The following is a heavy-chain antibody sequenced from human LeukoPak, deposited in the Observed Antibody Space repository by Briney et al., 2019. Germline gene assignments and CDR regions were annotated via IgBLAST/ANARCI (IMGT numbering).Heavy chain of an antibody. V-gene: IGHV3-30-3*01. CDR2: ITYNGGNK. Sequence: GGSLRLSCAASGFTFTSYAMHWVRQPPGKGLEWMAAITYNGGNKLYADSVKGRFTIFRDNSKNTVYMQMSSLRAEDTAVYFCARVDSSGWLIYGMDVWGQGTTVIVSS. CDR3: ARVDSSGWLIYGMDV. D-gene: IGHD6-19*01. J-gene: IGHJ6*02. CDR1: GFTFTSYA.